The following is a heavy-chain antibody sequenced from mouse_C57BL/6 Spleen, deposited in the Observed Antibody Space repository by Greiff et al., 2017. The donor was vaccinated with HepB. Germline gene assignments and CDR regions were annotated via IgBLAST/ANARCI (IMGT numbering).Heavy chain of an antibody. V-gene: IGHV1-55*01. CDR1: GYTFTSYW. CDR2: IYPGSGST. J-gene: IGHJ3*01. CDR3: ARGVDDASSGFAY. Sequence: QVQLQQPGAELVKPGASVKMSCKASGYTFTSYWITWVKQRPGQGLEWVGDIYPGSGSTNYNEKFKSKATLTVDTSSSTAYMQLSSLTSEDSAVYYWARGVDDASSGFAYWGQGTLVTVSA. D-gene: IGHD2-3*01.